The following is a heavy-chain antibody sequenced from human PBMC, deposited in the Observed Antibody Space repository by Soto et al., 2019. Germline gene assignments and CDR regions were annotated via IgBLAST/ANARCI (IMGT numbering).Heavy chain of an antibody. CDR2: ISGSGSNT. CDR1: VLTFCTYS. V-gene: IGHV3-23*01. CDR3: ARDPSHSYYTLFYYFDY. J-gene: IGHJ4*02. Sequence: HPGGCLRVSFAASVLTFCTYSMSWVRQAPGKGLEWVSAISGSGSNTYYAYSVKGRFTISRDDSKSTLYLQMNSLRAEDTAVYYFARDPSHSYYTLFYYFDYWGQGTLVTVS. D-gene: IGHD1-26*01.